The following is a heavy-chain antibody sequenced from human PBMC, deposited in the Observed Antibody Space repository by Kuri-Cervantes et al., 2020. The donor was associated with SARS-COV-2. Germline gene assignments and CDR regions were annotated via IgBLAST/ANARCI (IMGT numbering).Heavy chain of an antibody. CDR2: ISSSSSYI. CDR1: GFTISDYY. J-gene: IGHJ4*02. V-gene: IGHV3-11*06. CDR3: ARVPIAAPDY. D-gene: IGHD6-6*01. Sequence: GALRLSCAASGFTISDYYMTWIRQTPGKGLEWVSSISSSSSYIYYADSVKGRFTISRDNAKNSLYLQMNSLRAEDTAVYYCARVPIAAPDYWGQGTLVTVSS.